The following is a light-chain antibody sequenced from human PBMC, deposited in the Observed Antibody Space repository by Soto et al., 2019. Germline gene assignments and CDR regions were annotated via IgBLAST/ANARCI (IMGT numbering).Light chain of an antibody. CDR3: QAWDSTIV. CDR1: KLGAKY. J-gene: IGLJ2*01. Sequence: SYELTQPPSVSVSPGQTANISCSGDKLGAKYVCWYQQKPGQSPVLVIYEDTKRPSGIPERFSGSNSGNTATLTISGTQALDEADYYCQAWDSTIVFGGGTKLTVL. CDR2: EDT. V-gene: IGLV3-1*01.